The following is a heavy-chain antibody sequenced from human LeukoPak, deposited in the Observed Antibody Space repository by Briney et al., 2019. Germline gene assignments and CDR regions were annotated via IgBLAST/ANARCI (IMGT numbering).Heavy chain of an antibody. CDR1: GYTFTSYG. CDR2: ISAYNGNT. V-gene: IGHV1-18*01. J-gene: IGHJ4*02. D-gene: IGHD6-19*01. CDR3: ARDPPTPQPRWLAY. Sequence: GASVKVSCKASGYTFTSYGINWVRQAPGQGLEWMGWISAYNGNTNYAQKLQGRATMTTDTSTSTAYMELRSLRSDDTAVYYCARDPPTPQPRWLAYWGQGTLVTVSS.